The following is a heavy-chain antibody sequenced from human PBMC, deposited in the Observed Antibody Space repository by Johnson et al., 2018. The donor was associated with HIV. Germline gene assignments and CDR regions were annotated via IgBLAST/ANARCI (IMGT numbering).Heavy chain of an antibody. CDR1: GFTFSSYA. D-gene: IGHD6-13*01. CDR3: ARERLRAGAFDI. J-gene: IGHJ3*02. CDR2: ISYDGSNK. V-gene: IGHV3-30*04. Sequence: QMLFVESGGGVVQPGRSLRLSCAASGFTFSSYAMHWVRQAPGKGLEWVAVISYDGSNKYYADSVKGRFTISRDNSKNTLYLQMNSLRAEDTAVYYCARERLRAGAFDIWGQGTMVTVSS.